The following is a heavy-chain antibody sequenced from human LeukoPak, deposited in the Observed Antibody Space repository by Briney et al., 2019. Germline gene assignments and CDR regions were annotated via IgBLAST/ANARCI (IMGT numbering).Heavy chain of an antibody. CDR3: ARDSQTVTTLANYFDY. D-gene: IGHD4-11*01. CDR2: ISSSSIYI. V-gene: IGHV3-21*01. CDR1: VLTFSSYS. Sequence: NPGGSLRLTCAASVLTFSSYSMNWVRQAPGKGLEWVSSISSSSIYIYYADSVKGRFTISRDNAKNSLYLQMNSLRAEDTAVYYCARDSQTVTTLANYFDYWGQGTLVTVSS. J-gene: IGHJ4*02.